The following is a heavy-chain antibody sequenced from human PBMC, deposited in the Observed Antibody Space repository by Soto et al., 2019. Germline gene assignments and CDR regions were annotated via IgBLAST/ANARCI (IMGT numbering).Heavy chain of an antibody. D-gene: IGHD3-22*01. CDR1: GYTFTSYY. Sequence: QVQLVQSGAEVKKPGASVKVSCKASGYTFTSYYMHWVRQAPGQGLEWMGIINPSGGSTSYAQKFQGGVTMTSDTSTSTVYMELSSLRSEDTAVYYCAREDTMIGRYFDYWGQGTLVTVSS. CDR2: INPSGGST. J-gene: IGHJ4*02. CDR3: AREDTMIGRYFDY. V-gene: IGHV1-46*01.